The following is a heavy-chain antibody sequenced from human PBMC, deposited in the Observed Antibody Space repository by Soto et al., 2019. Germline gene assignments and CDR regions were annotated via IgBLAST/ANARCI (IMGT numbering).Heavy chain of an antibody. V-gene: IGHV1-69*01. CDR3: ARERSVGYCSTTTCPRHFYYFGMGV. Sequence: QVQLVQSGAEVKKPGSSVKVSCKASGGTFSRYPISWVRQAPGQGLEWMGGIIPSSGTADYAPKFQGRVTITADESTSTGYMELRSLTSEDTAVYYCARERSVGYCSTTTCPRHFYYFGMGVWGQGTTVTVSS. D-gene: IGHD2-2*01. J-gene: IGHJ6*02. CDR2: IIPSSGTA. CDR1: GGTFSRYP.